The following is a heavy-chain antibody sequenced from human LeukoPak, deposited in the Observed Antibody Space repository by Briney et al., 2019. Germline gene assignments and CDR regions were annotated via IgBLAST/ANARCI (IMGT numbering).Heavy chain of an antibody. CDR1: GFTFSSYD. V-gene: IGHV3-23*01. Sequence: GGSLRLSCAASGFTFSSYDMSWVRQAPGKGLEWVSAISGSGGSTYYADSVKGRFTISRDNSKNTLYLQMNSLRAEDTAVYYCAKQSSTHRDYRNAPLDYWGQGTLVTVSS. CDR3: AKQSSTHRDYRNAPLDY. D-gene: IGHD4-11*01. CDR2: ISGSGGST. J-gene: IGHJ4*02.